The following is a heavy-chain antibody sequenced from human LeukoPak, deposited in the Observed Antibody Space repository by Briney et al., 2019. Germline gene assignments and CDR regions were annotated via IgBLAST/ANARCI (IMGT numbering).Heavy chain of an antibody. V-gene: IGHV3-33*08. CDR3: AREFGGSYCDY. Sequence: PGGSLRLSCAASGFTFSSYGMHWVRQAPGKGLEWVAVIWYDGSNKYYADSVKGRFTISRDNSKNTLYLQMNSLRAEGTAVYYCAREFGGSYCDYWGQGTLVTVSS. CDR1: GFTFSSYG. D-gene: IGHD1-26*01. CDR2: IWYDGSNK. J-gene: IGHJ4*02.